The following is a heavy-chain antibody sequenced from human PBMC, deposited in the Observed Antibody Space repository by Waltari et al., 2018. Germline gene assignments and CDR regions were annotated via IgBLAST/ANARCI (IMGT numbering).Heavy chain of an antibody. CDR3: ARDSGPGYYDFWSGYTNYYYYGMDV. CDR2: ISYDGSNK. J-gene: IGHJ6*02. V-gene: IGHV3-30*01. Sequence: QVQLVESGGGVVQSGRSLRLSCAASGFTFSSYAMHWVRQAPGTGLEWVAVISYDGSNKYYADSVKGRFTISRDNSKNTLYLQMNSLRAEDTAVYYCARDSGPGYYDFWSGYTNYYYYGMDVWGQGTTVTVSS. CDR1: GFTFSSYA. D-gene: IGHD3-3*01.